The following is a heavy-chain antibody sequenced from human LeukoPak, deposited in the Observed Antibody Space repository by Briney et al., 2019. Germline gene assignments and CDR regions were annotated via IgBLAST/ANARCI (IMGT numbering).Heavy chain of an antibody. Sequence: PGGSLRLSCAASGFTFSSYAMSWVRQAPGKGLEWVSSISSSSSYIYYADSVKGRFTISRDNAKNSLYLQMNSLRAEDTAVYYCARTYLAAAIAMDVWGKGTTVTVSS. V-gene: IGHV3-21*01. CDR2: ISSSSSYI. J-gene: IGHJ6*03. CDR1: GFTFSSYA. CDR3: ARTYLAAAIAMDV. D-gene: IGHD6-13*01.